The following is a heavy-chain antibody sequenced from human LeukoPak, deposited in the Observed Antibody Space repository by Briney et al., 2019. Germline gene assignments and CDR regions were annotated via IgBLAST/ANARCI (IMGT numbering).Heavy chain of an antibody. Sequence: PSETLSLTCTVSGGSISSYYWRWIRQPPGKGLEWIGYIYYSGSTNYNPSLKSRVTISVDTSKNQFSLKLSSVTAADTAVYYCAREATLSYYDILTGLGAFDIWGQGTMVTVSS. CDR1: GGSISSYY. CDR3: AREATLSYYDILTGLGAFDI. D-gene: IGHD3-9*01. V-gene: IGHV4-59*01. CDR2: IYYSGST. J-gene: IGHJ3*02.